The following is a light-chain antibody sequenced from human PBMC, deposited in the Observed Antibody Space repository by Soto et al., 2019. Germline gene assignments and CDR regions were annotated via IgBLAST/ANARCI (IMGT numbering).Light chain of an antibody. V-gene: IGKV3-15*01. Sequence: EIGMTQSQANLSVSPGERATLSCRASQSVSCNLAWYQQKPGQGPRLLIYGASTRATSIPARFSGSGSGTEFTLTINSLQSEDFAVYYCQQYYKCPPYTFGQGTKREIK. CDR1: QSVSCN. J-gene: IGKJ2*01. CDR3: QQYYKCPPYT. CDR2: GAS.